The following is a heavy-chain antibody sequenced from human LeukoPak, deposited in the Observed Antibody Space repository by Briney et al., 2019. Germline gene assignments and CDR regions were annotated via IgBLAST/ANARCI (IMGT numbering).Heavy chain of an antibody. D-gene: IGHD3-16*02. V-gene: IGHV4-34*01. Sequence: PSETLSLTCAVYGGSFSGYYWSWIREPPGKGLEWIGEINHSGSTNYNPSLKSRVTISVDTSKNQFSLKLSSVTAADTAVYYCARGGDSVWGSYRSYYFDYWGQGTLVTVSS. CDR2: INHSGST. CDR3: ARGGDSVWGSYRSYYFDY. J-gene: IGHJ4*02. CDR1: GGSFSGYY.